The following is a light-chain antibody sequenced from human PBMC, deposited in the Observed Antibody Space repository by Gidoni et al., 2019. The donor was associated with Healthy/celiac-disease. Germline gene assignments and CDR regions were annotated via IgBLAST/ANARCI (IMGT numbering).Light chain of an antibody. V-gene: IGKV1-9*01. CDR2: AAS. J-gene: IGKJ4*01. Sequence: DIQLTQSPSFLSASVGDRVTITCRASQGISSYLAWYQQKPGKAPKLLIYAASTLQSGVPSRFSGSGSGTEFTLTISSLQPEDFATYYCQQLNSYFPLTFGGXTKVEIK. CDR3: QQLNSYFPLT. CDR1: QGISSY.